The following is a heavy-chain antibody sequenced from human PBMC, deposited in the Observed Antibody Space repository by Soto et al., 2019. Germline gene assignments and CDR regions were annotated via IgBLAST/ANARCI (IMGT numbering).Heavy chain of an antibody. CDR2: IYYSGTT. CDR1: GGSMSSNSYY. Sequence: QLQLQESGPGLVKPSETLSLTCTVSGGSMSSNSYYWAWISQPPGKGLEWIGNIYYSGTTYYNPSLKSRVTISVDTSKNQFSLKLTSVTAADTAVYYCARHKGGYYSGVDVWGQGTTVTVSS. CDR3: ARHKGGYYSGVDV. J-gene: IGHJ6*02. D-gene: IGHD3-16*01. V-gene: IGHV4-39*01.